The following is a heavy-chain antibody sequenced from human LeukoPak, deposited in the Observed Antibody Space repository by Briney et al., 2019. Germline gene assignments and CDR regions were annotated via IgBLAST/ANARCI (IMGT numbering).Heavy chain of an antibody. CDR3: ARRYSSSWYRTGPFDY. CDR2: INHSGST. D-gene: IGHD6-13*01. V-gene: IGHV4-34*01. J-gene: IGHJ4*02. CDR1: GVSFSGYY. Sequence: PSETLSLTCAVYGVSFSGYYWSWIRQPPGKGLEWIGEINHSGSTNYNPSLKSRVTISVDTSKNQFSLKLSSVTAADTAVYYCARRYSSSWYRTGPFDYWGQGTLVTVSS.